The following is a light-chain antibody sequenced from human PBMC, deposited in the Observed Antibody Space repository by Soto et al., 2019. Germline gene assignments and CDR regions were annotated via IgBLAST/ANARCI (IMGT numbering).Light chain of an antibody. CDR3: GSYVSSKTYL. V-gene: IGLV2-14*03. CDR2: EVT. CDR1: RLDVGGYNY. Sequence: QSVLAQPASVSGSPGQSITISCTGTRLDVGGYNYVSWYQQQPGKAPKLIIYEVTNRPSGVSDRFSGSKSYNTASLTISGLQTEDEADYYCGSYVSSKTYLFGTGTKATVL. J-gene: IGLJ1*01.